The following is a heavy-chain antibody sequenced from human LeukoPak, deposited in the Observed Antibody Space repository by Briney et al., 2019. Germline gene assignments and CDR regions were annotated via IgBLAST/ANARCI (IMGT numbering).Heavy chain of an antibody. CDR1: GGSISSYY. CDR2: IYYSGST. CDR3: ARDGGSSGWYDY. Sequence: TSVTLSLTCTVSGGSISSYYWSWIRQPPGKGLEWIGYIYYSGSTNYNPSLKSRVTISVDTSKNQFSLKLSSVTAADTAVYYCARDGGSSGWYDYWGQGTLVTVSS. V-gene: IGHV4-59*01. J-gene: IGHJ4*02. D-gene: IGHD6-19*01.